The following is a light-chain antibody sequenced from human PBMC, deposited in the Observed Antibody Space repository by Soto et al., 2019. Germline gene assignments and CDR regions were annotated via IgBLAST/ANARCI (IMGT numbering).Light chain of an antibody. V-gene: IGKV3-15*01. CDR2: GAS. J-gene: IGKJ2*01. CDR3: QQYNSWYT. Sequence: EIVMTQSPATLSVSPGERATLSCRASQSVSSNLAWYQQKPGQAPRLLIYGASTRATGIPARFSGSGSGTEFTLTISSLQSEEFAVYYCQQYNSWYTFGQGTKLEIK. CDR1: QSVSSN.